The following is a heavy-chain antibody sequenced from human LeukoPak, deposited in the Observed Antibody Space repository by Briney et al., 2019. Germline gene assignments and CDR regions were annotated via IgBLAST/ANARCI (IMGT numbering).Heavy chain of an antibody. CDR2: MNPNSGNT. D-gene: IGHD5-18*01. CDR1: VYTFTIYD. CDR3: ASFRGYSS. Sequence: GASVTVSFTASVYTFTIYDINWGRQAPGSGREWMGWMNPNSGNTGSSQKFQHRVTMTRNTSISTAYMELSSLRSDDTAVYYCASFRGYSSWGQGTLVTVSS. V-gene: IGHV1-8*01. J-gene: IGHJ4*02.